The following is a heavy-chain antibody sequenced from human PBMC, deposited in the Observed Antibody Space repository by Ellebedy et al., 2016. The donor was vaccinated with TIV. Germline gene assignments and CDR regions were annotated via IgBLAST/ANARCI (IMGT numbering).Heavy chain of an antibody. D-gene: IGHD2-2*01. Sequence: MPGGSLRLSCTVSGGSIRNYYCTWIRQPPGKGLEWIGHMYYSGSSNYNPSLKSRVTMSIDPSKNQFSLKMSSVTAADTAVYYCAASESADSDYWGPGTLVTVSS. CDR2: MYYSGSS. J-gene: IGHJ4*02. CDR3: AASESADSDY. V-gene: IGHV4-59*01. CDR1: GGSIRNYY.